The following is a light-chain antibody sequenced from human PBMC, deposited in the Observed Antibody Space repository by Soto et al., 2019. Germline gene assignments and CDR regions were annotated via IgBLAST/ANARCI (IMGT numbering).Light chain of an antibody. V-gene: IGKV1-39*01. J-gene: IGKJ3*01. CDR1: QSISRY. CDR2: SAS. Sequence: DIQMPKSPSSLSASVGDRFTVTCLAGQSISRYLNWYQQRPGKAPKLLIYSASSLQTGVPSRFSGSGSGTDFTLTIKSLQPEDFATYYCQQSYNGPFTFGPGTKVDIK. CDR3: QQSYNGPFT.